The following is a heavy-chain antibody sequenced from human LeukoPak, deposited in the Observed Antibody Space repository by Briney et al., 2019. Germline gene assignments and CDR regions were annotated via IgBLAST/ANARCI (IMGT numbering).Heavy chain of an antibody. Sequence: SETLSLTCAVYGGSFSGYYWSWIRQPPGKGLEWIGEINHSGSTNYNPSLKSRVTISVDTSKNQFSLKLSSVTAADTAVYYCARFKKVRGVIMKYYFDYWGQGTLVTVSS. CDR3: ARFKKVRGVIMKYYFDY. CDR1: GGSFSGYY. J-gene: IGHJ4*02. D-gene: IGHD3-10*01. CDR2: INHSGST. V-gene: IGHV4-34*01.